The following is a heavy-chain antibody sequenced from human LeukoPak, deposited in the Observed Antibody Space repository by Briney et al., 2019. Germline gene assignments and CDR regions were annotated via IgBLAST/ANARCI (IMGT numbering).Heavy chain of an antibody. V-gene: IGHV3-30*02. Sequence: GGSLRLSCAASGFTFSSYGMHWVRQAPGKGLEWVAFIRYDGSNKYYADSVKGRFTISRDSSKNTLHLHMNSLRAEDTAVYYCARGGSSDWLDYFDYWGQGTLVTVSS. CDR3: ARGGSSDWLDYFDY. CDR2: IRYDGSNK. D-gene: IGHD6-19*01. CDR1: GFTFSSYG. J-gene: IGHJ4*02.